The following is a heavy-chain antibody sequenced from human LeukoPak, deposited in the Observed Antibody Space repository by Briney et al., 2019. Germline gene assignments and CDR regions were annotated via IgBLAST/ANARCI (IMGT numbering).Heavy chain of an antibody. CDR2: ISGDGGST. J-gene: IGHJ5*02. CDR3: AKDGYNWNYEGWFDP. Sequence: PGGSLRLSCAASGFTFDDYDMHWVRQAPGKGLEWVSHISGDGGSTYYADSVKGRFTISRDNSKNSLYLQMNSLRTEDTALYYCAKDGYNWNYEGWFDPWGQGTLVTVSS. V-gene: IGHV3-43*02. D-gene: IGHD1-7*01. CDR1: GFTFDDYD.